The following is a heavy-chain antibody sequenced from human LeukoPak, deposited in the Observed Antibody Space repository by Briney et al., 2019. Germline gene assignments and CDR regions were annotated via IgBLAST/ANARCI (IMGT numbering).Heavy chain of an antibody. J-gene: IGHJ4*02. CDR3: ARDTADSGSYSAFLDY. Sequence: GGSLRLSCAASGFTFSSYEMNWVRQAPGKGLEWVSYISSSGSTIYYADSAKGRFTISRDNAKNSLYLQMNSLRAEDTAVYYCARDTADSGSYSAFLDYWGQGTLVTVSS. D-gene: IGHD1-26*01. V-gene: IGHV3-48*03. CDR2: ISSSGSTI. CDR1: GFTFSSYE.